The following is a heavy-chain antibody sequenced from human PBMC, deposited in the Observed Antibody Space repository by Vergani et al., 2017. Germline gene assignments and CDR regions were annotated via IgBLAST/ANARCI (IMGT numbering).Heavy chain of an antibody. V-gene: IGHV3-9*01. CDR3: AKDIAPPGGAAAGIDY. CDR1: GFTFDDYA. Sequence: VQLVESGGGVVQPGRSLRLSCAASGFTFDDYAMHWVRQAPGKGLEWVSGISWNSGSIGYADSVKGRFTISRDNAKNSLYLQMNSLRAEDTALYYCAKDIAPPGGAAAGIDYWGQGTLVTVSS. CDR2: ISWNSGSI. J-gene: IGHJ4*02. D-gene: IGHD6-13*01.